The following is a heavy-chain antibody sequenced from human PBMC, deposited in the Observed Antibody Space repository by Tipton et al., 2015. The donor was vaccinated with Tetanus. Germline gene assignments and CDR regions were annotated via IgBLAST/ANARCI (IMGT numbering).Heavy chain of an antibody. CDR1: GGSVSSGSYY. J-gene: IGHJ6*03. D-gene: IGHD5-24*01. CDR2: FFYSGRT. CDR3: ARGDGYLYYYQMDF. Sequence: TLSLTCTVSGGSVSSGSYYWSWIRQPPGKGLEWIGYFFYSGRTNYNPSLKSRVSMAVGTSKNQFSLQLRSVTAADAAVYYCARGDGYLYYYQMDFWGRGTTVTVSS. V-gene: IGHV4-61*01.